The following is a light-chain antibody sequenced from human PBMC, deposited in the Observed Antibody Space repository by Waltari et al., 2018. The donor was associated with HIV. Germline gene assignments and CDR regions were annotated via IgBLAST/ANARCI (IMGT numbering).Light chain of an antibody. J-gene: IGLJ3*02. V-gene: IGLV1-40*01. CDR1: SSNIGAGSD. Sequence: QSVLTQPPSVSGAPGQRVTISCTGGSSNIGAGSDVHWYQQLPGTAPKLLIHDNTNRPSGVPDRFSGSRTGTSASLDITGLQAEDEADYYCQSYDTRLSAWVFGGGTKLTVL. CDR2: DNT. CDR3: QSYDTRLSAWV.